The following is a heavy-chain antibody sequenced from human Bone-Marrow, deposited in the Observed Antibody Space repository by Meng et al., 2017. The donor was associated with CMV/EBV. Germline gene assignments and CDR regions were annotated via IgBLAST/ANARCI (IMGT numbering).Heavy chain of an antibody. CDR1: GGSISSGDYY. CDR2: IYYSGST. CDR3: ARAPDFWSGYYRGKYDY. V-gene: IGHV4-61*08. Sequence: SETLSLTCTVSGGSISSGDYYWSWIRQPPGKGLEWIGYIYYSGSTNYNPSLKSRVTISVDTSKNQFSLKLSSVTAADTAVYYCARAPDFWSGYYRGKYDYWGQGTLVTVSS. D-gene: IGHD3-3*01. J-gene: IGHJ4*02.